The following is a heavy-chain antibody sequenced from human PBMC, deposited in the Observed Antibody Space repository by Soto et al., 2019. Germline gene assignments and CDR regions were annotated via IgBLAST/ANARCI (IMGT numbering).Heavy chain of an antibody. CDR2: IYYSGST. D-gene: IGHD3-10*01. CDR1: GSSISSGDYY. Sequence: SETLSLTCTVSGSSISSGDYYWSWIRQPPGKGLEWIGYIYYSGSTYYNPSLKSRVTIAVDTSKNQFSLKLSSVTAADTAVYYCARGVEGDGSPAEYFQHWGQGTLVTVSS. J-gene: IGHJ1*01. CDR3: ARGVEGDGSPAEYFQH. V-gene: IGHV4-30-4*01.